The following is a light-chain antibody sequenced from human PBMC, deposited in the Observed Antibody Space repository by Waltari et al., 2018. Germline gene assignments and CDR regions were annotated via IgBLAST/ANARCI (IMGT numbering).Light chain of an antibody. Sequence: DIQMTQSPSTLSASVGDRVTLTCRASQTISSWLAWYQQKPGKAPKLLLYEASSLQSGVPSRFSGSGSGTEFTLTISSLQPDDFATYYCQHYNTYGTFGQGTQVEF. CDR2: EAS. J-gene: IGKJ1*01. CDR1: QTISSW. V-gene: IGKV1-5*03. CDR3: QHYNTYGT.